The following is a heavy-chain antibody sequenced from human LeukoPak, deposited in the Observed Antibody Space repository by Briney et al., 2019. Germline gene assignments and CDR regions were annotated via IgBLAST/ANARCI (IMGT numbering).Heavy chain of an antibody. CDR1: GYTFGTSS. CDR2: ISPNNGNT. Sequence: ASVKVSCKAFGYTFGTSSISWARQAPGQRLEWMGWISPNNGNTQYGQGVQGRVTMTTDTSRSTAYMELRSLRPDDTAVYYCTRVRNSNNWWGAFDIWGQGTMVTVSS. CDR3: TRVRNSNNWWGAFDI. D-gene: IGHD1-1*01. V-gene: IGHV1-18*01. J-gene: IGHJ3*02.